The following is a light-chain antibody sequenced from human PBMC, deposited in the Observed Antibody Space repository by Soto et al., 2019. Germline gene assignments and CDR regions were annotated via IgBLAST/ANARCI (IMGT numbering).Light chain of an antibody. CDR1: QSVSTNY. J-gene: IGKJ1*01. V-gene: IGKV3-20*01. CDR3: QQYGSSPPT. CDR2: GAS. Sequence: EIVLTQSPGTLSLSPGERATLSCRASQSVSTNYLAWYQRKPGQAPRLLIYGASSRATDIQRRFSGSGSGTDFTLTITRLEPEDFAVDYCQQYGSSPPTFGQGTKVEGK.